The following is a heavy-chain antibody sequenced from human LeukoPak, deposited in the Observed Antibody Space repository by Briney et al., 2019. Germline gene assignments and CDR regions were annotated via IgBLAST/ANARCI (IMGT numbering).Heavy chain of an antibody. CDR2: ISSSSSYI. Sequence: GGSLRLSCAASGFTFSSYSMNWVRQAPGKGLEWVSSISSSSSYIYYADSVKGRFTISRDNSKNTLYLQMNSLRAEDTAVYYCAREGGYNSFDYWGQGTLVTVSS. CDR1: GFTFSSYS. V-gene: IGHV3-21*01. CDR3: AREGGYNSFDY. J-gene: IGHJ4*02. D-gene: IGHD5-24*01.